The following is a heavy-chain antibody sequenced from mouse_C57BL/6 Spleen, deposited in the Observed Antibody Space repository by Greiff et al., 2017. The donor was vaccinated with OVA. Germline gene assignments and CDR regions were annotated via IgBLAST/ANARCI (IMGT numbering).Heavy chain of an antibody. CDR3: ARPSGSSPYYAMDY. CDR1: GYTFTSYW. D-gene: IGHD1-1*01. CDR2: IDPSDSYT. J-gene: IGHJ4*01. V-gene: IGHV1-69*01. Sequence: QVQLQQPGAELVMPGASVKLSCKASGYTFTSYWMHWVKQRPGQGLEWIGEIDPSDSYTNYNQKFKGKSTLTVDKSSSTAYMQLSSLTSEDSAVYYCARPSGSSPYYAMDYWGQGTSVTVSS.